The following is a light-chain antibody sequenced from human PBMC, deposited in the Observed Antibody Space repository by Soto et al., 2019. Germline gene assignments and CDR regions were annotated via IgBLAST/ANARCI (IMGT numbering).Light chain of an antibody. Sequence: DIVMTQSPLSLTVTPGEPASISCRSSQSINSNLAWYQQQPGQAPRLLIYGASTRATGIPDRFSGSGSGTDFTLTISRLEPEDFAVYYCQQYGSSPWTFGQGTKVDIK. CDR1: QSINSN. J-gene: IGKJ1*01. CDR2: GAS. V-gene: IGKV3-20*01. CDR3: QQYGSSPWT.